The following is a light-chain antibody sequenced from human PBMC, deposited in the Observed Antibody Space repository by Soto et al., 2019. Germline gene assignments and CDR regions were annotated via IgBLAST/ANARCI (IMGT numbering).Light chain of an antibody. Sequence: IVSTQGRPTLSVSTGHSATLSCRASQTINSWVAWYQLKAGQAPRLLIYQTSIRNGGIPARFSASGTGTEFTLTISDLQPDDFAVYYCHHRQSYSGTFGQGTKV. V-gene: IGKV3D-15*03. CDR3: HHRQSYSGT. CDR2: QTS. J-gene: IGKJ1*01. CDR1: QTINSW.